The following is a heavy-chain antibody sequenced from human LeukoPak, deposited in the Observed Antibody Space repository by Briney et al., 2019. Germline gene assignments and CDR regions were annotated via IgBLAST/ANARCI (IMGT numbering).Heavy chain of an antibody. D-gene: IGHD2-15*01. CDR2: IYYSGST. V-gene: IGHV4-59*01. J-gene: IGHJ4*02. CDR3: ARGDMTNGVYFDY. CDR1: GGSISSYY. Sequence: SETLSLTCTVSGGSISSYYWSWIRQPPGKGLEWIGYIYYSGSTNYNPSLKSRVTISLDTPKNHFSLKLSSVTAADTAVYYCARGDMTNGVYFDYWGQGTLVTVSS.